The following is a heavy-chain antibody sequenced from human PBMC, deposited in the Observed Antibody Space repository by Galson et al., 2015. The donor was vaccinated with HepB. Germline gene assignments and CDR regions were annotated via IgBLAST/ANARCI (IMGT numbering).Heavy chain of an antibody. CDR3: ARRKRGWLVLDGMDV. Sequence: SVKVSCKASGGTFSSYAISWVRQAPGQGLEWMGGIIPIFGTANYAQKFQGRVTITADKSTSTAYMELSSLRSEDTAVYYCARRKRGWLVLDGMDVWGQGTTVTVSS. V-gene: IGHV1-69*06. D-gene: IGHD6-19*01. CDR1: GGTFSSYA. CDR2: IIPIFGTA. J-gene: IGHJ6*02.